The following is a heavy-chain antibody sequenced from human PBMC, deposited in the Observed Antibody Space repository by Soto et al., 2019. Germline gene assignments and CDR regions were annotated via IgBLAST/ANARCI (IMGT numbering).Heavy chain of an antibody. Sequence: ASVKGSCNASGYSFTSYGISWVLQAPGQGLEWMGWISAYNGNTNYAQKLQGRVTMTTDTSTSTAYMELRSLRSDDTAVYYCARQYLVGVYGMDVWGQGTTVTVSS. D-gene: IGHD1-26*01. CDR1: GYSFTSYG. CDR3: ARQYLVGVYGMDV. V-gene: IGHV1-18*01. CDR2: ISAYNGNT. J-gene: IGHJ6*02.